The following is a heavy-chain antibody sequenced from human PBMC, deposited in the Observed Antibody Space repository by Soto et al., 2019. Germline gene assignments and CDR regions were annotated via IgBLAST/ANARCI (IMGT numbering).Heavy chain of an antibody. CDR1: AFTFSSYA. Sequence: PGGSLRLSCSASAFTFSSYAMHWVRQAPGKGLEYVSAISSTGGSPYYADSMKGRFTISRDNSKNTLYLQMSSLRAEDTAVYYCVRSITIFGVVIFLYGMDVWGQGTTVTVSS. D-gene: IGHD3-3*01. V-gene: IGHV3-64D*08. J-gene: IGHJ6*02. CDR2: ISSTGGSP. CDR3: VRSITIFGVVIFLYGMDV.